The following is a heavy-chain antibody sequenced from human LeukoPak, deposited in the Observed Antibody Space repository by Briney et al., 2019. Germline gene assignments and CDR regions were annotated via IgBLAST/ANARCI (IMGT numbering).Heavy chain of an antibody. J-gene: IGHJ3*02. CDR2: ISYDGSNK. CDR1: GFTFSAYA. Sequence: GTSLRLSCAASGFTFSAYAMHWVRQAPGKGLEWVAVISYDGSNKYYADSVKGRFTISGDKSKDTLYLQMRSLRPEDTAVYYYARGPGPIAGAKNPFDIWGQGTMVTVSS. D-gene: IGHD1-26*01. V-gene: IGHV3-30*15. CDR3: ARGPGPIAGAKNPFDI.